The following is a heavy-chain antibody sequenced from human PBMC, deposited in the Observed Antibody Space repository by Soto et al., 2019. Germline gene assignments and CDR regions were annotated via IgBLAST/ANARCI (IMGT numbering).Heavy chain of an antibody. Sequence: SLRLSCAASGFTFSNAWMSWVRQAPGKGLEWVGRIKSKTDGGTTDYAAPVKGRFTISRDDSKNTLYLQMNSLKTEDTAVYYCTTVGSSWHYYYYGMDVWGQGTTVTVSS. J-gene: IGHJ6*02. CDR1: GFTFSNAW. D-gene: IGHD6-13*01. V-gene: IGHV3-15*01. CDR2: IKSKTDGGTT. CDR3: TTVGSSWHYYYYGMDV.